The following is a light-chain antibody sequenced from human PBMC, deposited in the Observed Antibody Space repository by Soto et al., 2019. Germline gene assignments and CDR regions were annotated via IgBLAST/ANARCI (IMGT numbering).Light chain of an antibody. CDR3: QQYNNWPPRT. Sequence: EIVMTQSPATLSVSPGERATLSCRASQSVSSNLAWYQQKPGQDPRLLIYGASTRATGIPARFSGSGSGTEFTLTISSLQSEDFAVYYCQQYNNWPPRTFGPGTKVDIK. CDR1: QSVSSN. J-gene: IGKJ3*01. V-gene: IGKV3-15*01. CDR2: GAS.